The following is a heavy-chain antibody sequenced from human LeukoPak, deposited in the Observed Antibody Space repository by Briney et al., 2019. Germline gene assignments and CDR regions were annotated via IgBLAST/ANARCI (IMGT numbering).Heavy chain of an antibody. V-gene: IGHV3-72*01. CDR1: GFTFSDHY. CDR3: ARVGDYYDSNGHSVDAFDI. D-gene: IGHD3-22*01. J-gene: IGHJ3*02. CDR2: IRNKAKSYTT. Sequence: PGGSLRLSCAASGFTFSDHYMDWVRQAPGKGLEWVGRIRNKAKSYTTEYAASVKGRFTISRDDSKNSLYLQMNSLKTEDTAVYYCARVGDYYDSNGHSVDAFDIWGQGTMVTVSS.